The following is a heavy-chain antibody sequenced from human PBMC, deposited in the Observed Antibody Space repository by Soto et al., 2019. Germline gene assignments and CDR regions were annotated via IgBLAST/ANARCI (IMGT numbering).Heavy chain of an antibody. J-gene: IGHJ5*02. CDR2: INAGNGNT. D-gene: IGHD2-21*02. CDR3: ARGGGIVVVTAPYYH. V-gene: IGHV1-3*01. Sequence: ASVKVSCKASGYIFTSYAIHWVRQAPGQRLEWMGWINAGNGNTKYSQKFQGRVTITRDTSTSTVHMELGSLTSEDTAVYYCARGGGIVVVTAPYYHWGQGTLVTVSS. CDR1: GYIFTSYA.